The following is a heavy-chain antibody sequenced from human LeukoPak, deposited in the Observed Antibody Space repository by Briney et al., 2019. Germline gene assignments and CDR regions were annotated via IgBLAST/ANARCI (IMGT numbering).Heavy chain of an antibody. CDR3: ARVYTAFDC. V-gene: IGHV3-72*01. D-gene: IGHD3-16*01. J-gene: IGHJ4*02. CDR1: GFIFSDHY. Sequence: GSLRLSCAVSGFIFSDHYIDWVRQAPGKGLEWVGRTRNKAKSYTTDYAASVKGRFTISRDDSQNSVYLQMNSLKTEDTAVYYCARVYTAFDCWGQGTLVTVSS. CDR2: TRNKAKSYTT.